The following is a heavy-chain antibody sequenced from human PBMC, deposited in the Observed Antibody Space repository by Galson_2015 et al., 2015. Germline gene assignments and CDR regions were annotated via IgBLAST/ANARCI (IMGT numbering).Heavy chain of an antibody. CDR2: IIPIFGIA. D-gene: IGHD6-13*01. J-gene: IGHJ6*02. CDR1: GGTFSSYA. V-gene: IGHV1-69*10. Sequence: SVKVSCKASGGTFSSYAISWVRQAPGQGLEWMGGIIPIFGIANYAQKFQGRVTITADKSTSTAYMELSSLRSEDTAVYYCAREREQQLVRANYYYYGMDVWGQGTTVTVSS. CDR3: AREREQQLVRANYYYYGMDV.